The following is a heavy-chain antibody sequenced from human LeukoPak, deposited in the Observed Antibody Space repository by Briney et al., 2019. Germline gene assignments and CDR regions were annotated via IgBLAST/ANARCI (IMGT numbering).Heavy chain of an antibody. V-gene: IGHV3-30*18. CDR1: GFTFSSYG. D-gene: IGHD5-18*01. J-gene: IGHJ4*02. CDR2: ISYDGSNK. CDR3: AKSSTVDTAMVAGY. Sequence: GGSLRLSCAASGFTFSSYGMHWVRQAPGKGLERVAVISYDGSNKYYADSVKGRFTISRDNSKNTLYLQMNSLRAEDTAVYYCAKSSTVDTAMVAGYWGQGTLVTVSS.